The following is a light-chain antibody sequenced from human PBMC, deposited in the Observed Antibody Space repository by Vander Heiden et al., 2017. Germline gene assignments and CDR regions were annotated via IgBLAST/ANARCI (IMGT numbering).Light chain of an antibody. CDR1: QSVLYSTNNKNY. Sequence: DIVMTQSPDSLAVSLGERATIHCQSSQSVLYSTNNKNYLAWYQQKPGQPPKLLIYGESTRESGVPDRFSGSGSGTDFTLTISSLQAEDVAVYYCQQYYSTPWTFGQGTKVEIK. CDR2: GES. V-gene: IGKV4-1*01. CDR3: QQYYSTPWT. J-gene: IGKJ1*01.